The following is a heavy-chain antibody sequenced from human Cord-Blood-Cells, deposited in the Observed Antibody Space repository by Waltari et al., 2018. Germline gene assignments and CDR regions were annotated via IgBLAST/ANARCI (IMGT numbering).Heavy chain of an antibody. J-gene: IGHJ4*02. CDR1: GFTFDDYA. CDR2: ISWNSGSI. V-gene: IGHV3-9*01. Sequence: EVQLVESGGGLVQPGRSLRLSCAASGFTFDDYAMHWVRQAPGKGLEWVSGISWNSGSIGDADSVKGRFTIARDNAKNSLYLQMNSLRAEDTALYYCAKADSSSSLYDYWGQGTLVTVSS. CDR3: AKADSSSSLYDY. D-gene: IGHD6-6*01.